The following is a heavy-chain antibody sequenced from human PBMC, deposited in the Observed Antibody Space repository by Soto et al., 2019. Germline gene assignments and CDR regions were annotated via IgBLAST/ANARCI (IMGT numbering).Heavy chain of an antibody. CDR1: GGSISSSSYY. Sequence: LSLTCTVSGGSISSSSYYWGWIRQPPGKGLEWIGSIYYSGSTYYNPSLKSRVTISVDTSKNQFSLKLSSVTAADTAVYYCARHVFLTGITGAWFDPWGQGTLVTVSS. CDR2: IYYSGST. J-gene: IGHJ5*02. D-gene: IGHD3-9*01. CDR3: ARHVFLTGITGAWFDP. V-gene: IGHV4-39*01.